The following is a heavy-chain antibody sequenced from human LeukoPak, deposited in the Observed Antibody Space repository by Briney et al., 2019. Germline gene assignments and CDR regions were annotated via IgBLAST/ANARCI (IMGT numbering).Heavy chain of an antibody. J-gene: IGHJ4*02. Sequence: PSDTLSLTCAVYGGSFSGYYWSWIRQPPGKGLEWIGEINHSGSTNYNPSLKSRVTISVDTPKNQFSLKLSSVTAADTAVYYCARGPDYYYGSGSYYTPQYYFDYWGQGTLVTVSS. CDR3: ARGPDYYYGSGSYYTPQYYFDY. CDR2: INHSGST. V-gene: IGHV4-34*01. CDR1: GGSFSGYY. D-gene: IGHD3-10*01.